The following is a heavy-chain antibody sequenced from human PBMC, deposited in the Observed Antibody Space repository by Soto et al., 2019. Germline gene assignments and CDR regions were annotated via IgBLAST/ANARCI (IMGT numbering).Heavy chain of an antibody. CDR1: GGTFSSYA. V-gene: IGHV1-69*13. D-gene: IGHD5-18*01. Sequence: RASVKVSCKASGGTFSSYAISWVRQAPGQGLEWMGGIIPIFGTANYAQKFQGRVTITADESTSTAYMELSSLRSEDTAVYYCARDRRDGYNLNAFDIWGQGTMVTVSS. J-gene: IGHJ3*02. CDR2: IIPIFGTA. CDR3: ARDRRDGYNLNAFDI.